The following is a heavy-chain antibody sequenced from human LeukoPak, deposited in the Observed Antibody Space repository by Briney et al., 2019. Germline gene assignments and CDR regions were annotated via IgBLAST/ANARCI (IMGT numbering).Heavy chain of an antibody. V-gene: IGHV3-23*01. D-gene: IGHD3-22*01. CDR3: AKDSPAYYYDSSGYYYFDY. Sequence: GGSLRLSCAASGFTFSSYAMSWVRQAPGKGLEWVSAISGSGGSTYYADSVKGRSTISRDNSKNTLYLQMNSLRAEDTAVYYCAKDSPAYYYDSSGYYYFDYWGQGTLVTVSS. CDR1: GFTFSSYA. J-gene: IGHJ4*02. CDR2: ISGSGGST.